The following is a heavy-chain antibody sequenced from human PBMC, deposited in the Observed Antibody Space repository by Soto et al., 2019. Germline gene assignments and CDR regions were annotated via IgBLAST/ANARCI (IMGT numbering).Heavy chain of an antibody. V-gene: IGHV5-51*01. Sequence: VDSLKISGKGCGDSFTSSWIGWVRQMHGKGLEWMGIIYPGDSDTRYSPSFQGQVTISADKSISTAYLQWSSLKASDTAMYYCARHIAVAGTYGMDVWGQGTTVTSP. D-gene: IGHD6-19*01. CDR3: ARHIAVAGTYGMDV. CDR1: GDSFTSSW. J-gene: IGHJ6*02. CDR2: IYPGDSDT.